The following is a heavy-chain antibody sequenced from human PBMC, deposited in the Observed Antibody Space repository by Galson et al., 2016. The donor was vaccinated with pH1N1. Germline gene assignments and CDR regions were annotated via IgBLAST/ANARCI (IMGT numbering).Heavy chain of an antibody. CDR1: GFTFSGYW. J-gene: IGHJ4*02. Sequence: LRLSCAVSGFTFSGYWMHWVRQAPGKGLVWVSHINTDGSITDYADSVRGRFTISRDNPKSTLYLQMNSLRAEDTAIYYCVRALWSGSFLGGQGTLVTVSS. CDR2: INTDGSIT. CDR3: VRALWSGSFL. V-gene: IGHV3-74*01. D-gene: IGHD3-3*01.